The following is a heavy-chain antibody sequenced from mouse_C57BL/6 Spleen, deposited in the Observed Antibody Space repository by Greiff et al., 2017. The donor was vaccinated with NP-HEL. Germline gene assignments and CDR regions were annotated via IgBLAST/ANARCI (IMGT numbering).Heavy chain of an antibody. D-gene: IGHD2-2*01. V-gene: IGHV7-3*01. CDR2: IRNKANGYTT. Sequence: EVKVVESGGGLVQPGGSLSLSCAASGFTFTDYYMSWVRQPPGKALEWLGFIRNKANGYTTEYSASVKGRFTISRDNSQSILYLQMNALRAEDSATYYCARLGDGYVDYWGQGTTLTVSS. CDR3: ARLGDGYVDY. J-gene: IGHJ2*01. CDR1: GFTFTDYY.